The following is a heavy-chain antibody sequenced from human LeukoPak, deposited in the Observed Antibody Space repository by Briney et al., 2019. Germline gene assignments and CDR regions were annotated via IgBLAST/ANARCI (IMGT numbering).Heavy chain of an antibody. CDR1: GGSISSYY. Sequence: PSETLSLTCTVSGGSISSYYWGWIRQPPGKGLEWIGNIYYSGSTNYNPSLKSRVTISVDTSKNQFSLKLSSVTAADTAVYYCASVPPKYYYYYMDVWGKGTTVTVSS. J-gene: IGHJ6*03. CDR2: IYYSGST. D-gene: IGHD2-2*01. CDR3: ASVPPKYYYYYMDV. V-gene: IGHV4-59*12.